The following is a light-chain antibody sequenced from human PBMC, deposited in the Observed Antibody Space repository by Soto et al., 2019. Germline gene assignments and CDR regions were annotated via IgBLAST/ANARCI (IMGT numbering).Light chain of an antibody. Sequence: QSALTQPASESGSPGQSITISCTGTSSDVGGYNYVSWYQQHPGKAPKLMIYDVTNRPSGVSNRFSGSKSGNTASLTISGLQAEDEADYYCSSYTSSSTPLVFGGGTQLTVL. CDR3: SSYTSSSTPLV. CDR1: SSDVGGYNY. V-gene: IGLV2-14*01. CDR2: DVT. J-gene: IGLJ3*02.